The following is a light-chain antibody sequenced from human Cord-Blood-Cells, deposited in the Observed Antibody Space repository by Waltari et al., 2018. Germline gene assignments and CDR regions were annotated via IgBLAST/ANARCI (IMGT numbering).Light chain of an antibody. V-gene: IGLV2-14*01. J-gene: IGLJ1*01. Sequence: QSALTQPASVSGSPGQSITISCTGTSSDVGGYNYVSWYQQHPGKAPKLMIYEVSNRPSGVFNRFPGSKSGNTASLTISGLQAEDEADYYCSSYTSSSTYVFGTGTKVTVL. CDR3: SSYTSSSTYV. CDR2: EVS. CDR1: SSDVGGYNY.